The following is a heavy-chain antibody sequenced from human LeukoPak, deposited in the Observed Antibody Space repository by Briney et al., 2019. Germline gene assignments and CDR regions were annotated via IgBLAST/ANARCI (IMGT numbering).Heavy chain of an antibody. CDR3: ARGGSSGWTAHDAFDI. J-gene: IGHJ3*02. D-gene: IGHD6-19*01. Sequence: SETLSLTCTVSGGSISSGGYYWSWIRQHPGKGLEWIGYIYYSGSTYYNPSLKSRVTISIDTSKNQFSLKVSSVTAADTAVYYCARGGSSGWTAHDAFDIWGQGTMVTVSS. CDR2: IYYSGST. CDR1: GGSISSGGYY. V-gene: IGHV4-31*03.